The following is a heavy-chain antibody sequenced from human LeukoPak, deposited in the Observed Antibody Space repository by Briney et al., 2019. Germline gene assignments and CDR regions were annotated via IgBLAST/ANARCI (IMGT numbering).Heavy chain of an antibody. CDR1: GFTFSSYS. D-gene: IGHD1-26*01. CDR2: ISSSSSYI. Sequence: GGSLTLSCAASGFTFSSYSMNWVRQAPGKGLEWVSSISSSSSYIYYADSMKGRFTISRDNAKNSLYLQMNSLRAEDTAVYYCARDDNSGSYEVYYYWGQGTLVTVSS. CDR3: ARDDNSGSYEVYYY. J-gene: IGHJ4*02. V-gene: IGHV3-21*01.